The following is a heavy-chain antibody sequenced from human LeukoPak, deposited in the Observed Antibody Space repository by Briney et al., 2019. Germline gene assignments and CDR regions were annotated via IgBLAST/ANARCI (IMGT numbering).Heavy chain of an antibody. CDR1: GCTFSAYW. J-gene: IGHJ3*01. V-gene: IGHV3-74*01. CDR2: INSDGNVT. D-gene: IGHD4-11*01. Sequence: GGSLRLSCAASGCTFSAYWMNWVRQVPGKGLVWVSHINSDGNVTNYADSVKGRFTISRDNAKNTLYLQVNSLRAEDTAVYYCARRWQSNQGDAFDFWGQGTMVTVSS. CDR3: ARRWQSNQGDAFDF.